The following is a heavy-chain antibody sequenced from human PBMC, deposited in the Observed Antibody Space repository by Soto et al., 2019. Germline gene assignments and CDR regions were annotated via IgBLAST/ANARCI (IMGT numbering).Heavy chain of an antibody. J-gene: IGHJ5*01. CDR2: TYYRSKWET. Sequence: SQTLSLTCAISGDSVSSTSATWDWIRQSTSRGLEWLGRTYYRSKWETDYAVSVQGRITINPDTSKNQLSLQLNSLTPDDTAVYYCVRLRGNSWLDSWGQGILVTVSS. CDR1: GDSVSSTSAT. CDR3: VRLRGNSWLDS. V-gene: IGHV6-1*01.